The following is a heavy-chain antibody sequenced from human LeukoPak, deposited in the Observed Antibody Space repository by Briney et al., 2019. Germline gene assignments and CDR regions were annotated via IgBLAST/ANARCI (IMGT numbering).Heavy chain of an antibody. V-gene: IGHV5-51*01. Sequence: GESLKISCKGSGYSFTSYWIGWVRQMPGKGLEWMGIIYTDDSDTRYSPSFQGQVTISADKSISTAYLQRSSLKASDTAMYYCAAGEWESHDAFDIWGQGTMVTVSS. CDR3: AAGEWESHDAFDI. CDR2: IYTDDSDT. D-gene: IGHD1-26*01. J-gene: IGHJ3*02. CDR1: GYSFTSYW.